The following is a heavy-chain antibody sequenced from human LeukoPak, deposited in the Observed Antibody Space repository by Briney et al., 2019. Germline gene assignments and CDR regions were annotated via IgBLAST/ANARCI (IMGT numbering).Heavy chain of an antibody. D-gene: IGHD1-26*01. CDR1: GFTFNNAW. V-gene: IGHV3-15*01. Sequence: GGSLRLSCAASGFTFNNAWMSWVRQAPGKGLEWVGRIKSKSDGGTADYAAPVKGRFTISRDDSKNTLYLQMNSLKTEDTAVYYCTRIIKSGSFDYWGQGTLVTASS. J-gene: IGHJ4*02. CDR3: TRIIKSGSFDY. CDR2: IKSKSDGGTA.